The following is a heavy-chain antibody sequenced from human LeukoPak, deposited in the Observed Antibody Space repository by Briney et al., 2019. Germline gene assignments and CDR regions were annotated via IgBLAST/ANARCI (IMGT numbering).Heavy chain of an antibody. Sequence: SETLSPTCTVSGGSISSYYWSWIRQPPGKGLEWIGYIYYSGSTNYNPSLKSRVTISVDTSKNQFSLKLSSVTAADTAVYYCARVSSTNFYDNRGWFDPWGRGTLVTVSS. J-gene: IGHJ5*02. D-gene: IGHD3-22*01. V-gene: IGHV4-59*01. CDR1: GGSISSYY. CDR3: ARVSSTNFYDNRGWFDP. CDR2: IYYSGST.